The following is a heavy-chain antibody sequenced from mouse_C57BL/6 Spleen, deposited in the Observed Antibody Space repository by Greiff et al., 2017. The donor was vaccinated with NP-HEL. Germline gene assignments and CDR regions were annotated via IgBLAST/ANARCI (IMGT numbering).Heavy chain of an antibody. CDR1: GYTFTSYW. V-gene: IGHV1-50*01. CDR2: IDLSDNYT. D-gene: IGHD3-3*01. CDR3: AREGRGDY. J-gene: IGHJ4*01. Sequence: QVQLQQPGAELVKPGASVKLSCKASGYTFTSYWMQWVKQRPGQGLEWIGEIDLSDNYTNYNQKFKGKATLTVNTASSTAYMQLSSLTSEDSAVYYCAREGRGDYWGQGTSVTVSS.